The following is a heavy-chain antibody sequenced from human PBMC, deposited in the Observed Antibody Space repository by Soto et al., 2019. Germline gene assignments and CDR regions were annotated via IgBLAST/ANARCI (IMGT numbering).Heavy chain of an antibody. CDR1: GFTFSNYA. V-gene: IGHV3-23*01. D-gene: IGHD3-10*01. CDR2: LRAGGGST. Sequence: EVQLLESGGGLVQPGGSLRLSCAASGFTFSNYAMSWVRQAPGKGLEWVSGLRAGGGSTFYADSVKGRFTISRDNSINTLYLQMNSLRAEDTAVYYCATVYGSGSYYSARRLIDIWGQGTMVTVSS. J-gene: IGHJ3*02. CDR3: ATVYGSGSYYSARRLIDI.